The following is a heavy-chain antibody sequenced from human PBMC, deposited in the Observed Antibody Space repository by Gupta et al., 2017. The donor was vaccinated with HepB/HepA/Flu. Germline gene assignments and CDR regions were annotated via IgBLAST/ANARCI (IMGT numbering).Heavy chain of an antibody. V-gene: IGHV3-33*01. Sequence: QEQLVHSWGGVAQPGRFLRLVCAASGSTLSSSGLHWVRQAPGKGLEWVTAISADERNIYYADSVRGRLTISRDTSKNILYLQMNNLRAEDTAVYYCSRNGDGSGYYWYFDLWGRGTLVTVSS. J-gene: IGHJ2*01. CDR1: GSTLSSSG. D-gene: IGHD3-22*01. CDR2: ISADERNI. CDR3: SRNGDGSGYYWYFDL.